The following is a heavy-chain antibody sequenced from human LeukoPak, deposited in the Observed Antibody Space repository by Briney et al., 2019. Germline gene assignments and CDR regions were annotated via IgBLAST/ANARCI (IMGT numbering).Heavy chain of an antibody. J-gene: IGHJ4*02. CDR1: RYTFTGYY. D-gene: IGHD6-13*01. Sequence: ASVKVSCKASRYTFTGYYMHWVRQAPGQGLEWMGWINPNTGGTNYAQKFQGRVTMTRDTSISTAYMEVSGLKYDDTAVYYCARDSRYSPPYYFDYWGQGTLVTVSS. CDR3: ARDSRYSPPYYFDY. CDR2: INPNTGGT. V-gene: IGHV1-2*02.